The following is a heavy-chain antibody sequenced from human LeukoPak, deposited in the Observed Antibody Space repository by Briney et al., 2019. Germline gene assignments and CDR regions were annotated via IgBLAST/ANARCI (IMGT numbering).Heavy chain of an antibody. D-gene: IGHD3-16*02. CDR1: GGSFSGYY. Sequence: SETLSLTCAVYGGSFSGYYWSWIRQPPGKGLEWIGEINHSGSTNYNPSLKSRVTISVDTSKNQFSLKLSSVTAADTAVYYCARCYRIGWNDYWGQGTLVTVSS. V-gene: IGHV4-34*01. CDR3: ARCYRIGWNDY. CDR2: INHSGST. J-gene: IGHJ4*02.